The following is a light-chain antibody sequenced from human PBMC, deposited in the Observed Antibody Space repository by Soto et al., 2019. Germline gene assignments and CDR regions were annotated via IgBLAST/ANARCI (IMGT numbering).Light chain of an antibody. CDR1: QGIGND. Sequence: AIQMTQSPSSLSASVGDRVTITCRASQGIGNDLAWYHQKPGKAPKQLIYAVSSLQSGVPKRISGSESGTDFTLTIRSLQTEDLGTYYCLQDHNFLTVGGGTKVELK. J-gene: IGKJ4*01. CDR3: LQDHNFLT. V-gene: IGKV1-6*01. CDR2: AVS.